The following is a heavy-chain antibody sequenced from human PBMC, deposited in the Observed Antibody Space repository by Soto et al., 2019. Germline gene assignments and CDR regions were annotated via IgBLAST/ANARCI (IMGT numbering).Heavy chain of an antibody. Sequence: ASVKVSCKASGYTFIGYYIHWVRQAPGQGLEWMGRINPRSGDTTYAQKFQGRLTMTRDTSISTAYMELSSLRSDDTAVYYCGRDGVGATPLGWFDPWGQGSLVTVSS. CDR3: GRDGVGATPLGWFDP. D-gene: IGHD1-26*01. CDR1: GYTFIGYY. V-gene: IGHV1-2*06. J-gene: IGHJ5*02. CDR2: INPRSGDT.